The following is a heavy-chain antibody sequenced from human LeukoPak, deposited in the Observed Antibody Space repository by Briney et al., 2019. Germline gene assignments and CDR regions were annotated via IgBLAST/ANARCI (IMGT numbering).Heavy chain of an antibody. CDR1: GGSFSGYY. CDR2: INHSGST. CDR3: ARVKYYYDSIPIFDY. J-gene: IGHJ4*02. V-gene: IGHV4-34*01. D-gene: IGHD3-22*01. Sequence: SVTLSLTCAVYGGSFSGYYWSWIRQPPGKGLEWIGEINHSGSTNYNPSLKSRVTISVDTSKNQFSLKLSSVTAADTAVYYCARVKYYYDSIPIFDYWGQGTLVTVSS.